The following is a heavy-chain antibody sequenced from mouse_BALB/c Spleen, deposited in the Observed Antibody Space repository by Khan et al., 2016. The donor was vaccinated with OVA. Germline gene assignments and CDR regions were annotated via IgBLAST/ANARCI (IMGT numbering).Heavy chain of an antibody. V-gene: IGHV1-18*01. CDR3: AKGGNYVGYAMDY. Sequence: VQLQQSGPELVRPGASMKISCKASGYSFIDYALNWVKQSPGKNLEWLGLINPYNGGTTYNQKFMGKATLTVDKSSTTAYMELLSLTSEDSAVYYCAKGGNYVGYAMDYWGQGTSVTVSS. CDR1: GYSFIDYA. J-gene: IGHJ4*01. CDR2: INPYNGGT. D-gene: IGHD2-1*01.